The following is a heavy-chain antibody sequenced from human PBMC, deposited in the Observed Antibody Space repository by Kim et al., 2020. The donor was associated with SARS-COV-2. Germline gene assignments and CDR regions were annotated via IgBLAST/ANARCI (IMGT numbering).Heavy chain of an antibody. Sequence: YYADSVKGRFTISRDNAKNSLYLQMNSLRDEDTAVYYCARASSGSGDFDYWGQGTLVTVSS. J-gene: IGHJ4*02. V-gene: IGHV3-48*02. CDR3: ARASSGSGDFDY. D-gene: IGHD3-10*01.